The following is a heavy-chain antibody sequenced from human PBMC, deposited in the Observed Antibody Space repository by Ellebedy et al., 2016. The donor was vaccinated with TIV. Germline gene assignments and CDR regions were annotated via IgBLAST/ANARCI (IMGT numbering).Heavy chain of an antibody. D-gene: IGHD4/OR15-4a*01. CDR1: GFTFSNNW. Sequence: GESLKISCAASGFTFSNNWMNWVRQAPGKGLEWVANIRQDGSEENYVDSVKGRFTISRDNTTNSLYLQMSSLRDEDTAVYYCTRLFRDDGGPQPHYFYGMDVWGQGTTVTVSS. CDR2: IRQDGSEE. V-gene: IGHV3-7*01. CDR3: TRLFRDDGGPQPHYFYGMDV. J-gene: IGHJ6*02.